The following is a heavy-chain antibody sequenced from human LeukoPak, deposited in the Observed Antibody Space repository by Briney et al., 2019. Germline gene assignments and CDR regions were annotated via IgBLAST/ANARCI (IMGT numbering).Heavy chain of an antibody. CDR2: IYYSGST. J-gene: IGHJ4*02. Sequence: SETPSLTCTVSGGSISSSSYYWGWIRQPPGKGLEWIGSIYYSGSTYHNPSLKSRVTISVDTSKNQFSLKLSSVTAADTAVYYCARHLGYCSGGSCYWPTGFDYWGQGTLVTVSS. CDR1: GGSISSSSYY. CDR3: ARHLGYCSGGSCYWPTGFDY. V-gene: IGHV4-39*01. D-gene: IGHD2-15*01.